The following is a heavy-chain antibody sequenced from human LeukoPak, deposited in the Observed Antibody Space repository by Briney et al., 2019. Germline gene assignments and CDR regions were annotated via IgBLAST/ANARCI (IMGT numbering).Heavy chain of an antibody. CDR2: ISSSGSTI. D-gene: IGHD6-6*01. V-gene: IGHV3-48*03. J-gene: IGHJ4*02. Sequence: AGGSLRLSCAASGFTFSSYEMNWVRQAPGKGLEWVSYISSSGSTIYYADSAKGRFTISRDNAKNLLYLQMKSLRAEDTAVYYCARNSIAARPLDYWGQGTLVTVSS. CDR3: ARNSIAARPLDY. CDR1: GFTFSSYE.